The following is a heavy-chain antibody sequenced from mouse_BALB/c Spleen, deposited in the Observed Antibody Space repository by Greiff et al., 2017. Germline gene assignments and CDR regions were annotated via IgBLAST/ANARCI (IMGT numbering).Heavy chain of an antibody. V-gene: IGHV2-4-1*01. J-gene: IGHJ4*01. CDR2: IWSGGST. CDR1: GFSLTSYG. D-gene: IGHD3-1*01. CDR3: ARNGHLGPPAMDY. Sequence: QVQLQQSGPGLVQPSQSLSITCTVSGFSLTSYGVHWVRQSPGKGLEWLGVIWSGGSTDYNAAFISRLSISKDNSKSQVFFKMNSLQADDTAIYSYARNGHLGPPAMDYWGQGTSVTVSS.